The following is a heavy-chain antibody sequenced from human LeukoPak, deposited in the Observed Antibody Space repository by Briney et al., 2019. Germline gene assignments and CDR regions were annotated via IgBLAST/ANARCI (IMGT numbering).Heavy chain of an antibody. CDR2: IYTSGST. CDR1: GGSISSGSYY. CDR3: TRDMDY. V-gene: IGHV4-61*02. J-gene: IGHJ4*02. Sequence: SQTLSLTCTVSGGSISSGSYYWSWIRQPAGKGLEWIGRIYTSGSTNYNPSLKSRVTISLDKSKNQLSLKLTSVTAADTAVYYCTRDMDYWGQGTLVTVSS.